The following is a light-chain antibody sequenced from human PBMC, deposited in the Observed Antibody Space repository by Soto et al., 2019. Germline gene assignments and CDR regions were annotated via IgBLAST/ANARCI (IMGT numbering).Light chain of an antibody. CDR1: QSLLHSNGYTY. Sequence: DIVMTQSPLSLPVTPGEPASISCRSSQSLLHSNGYTYLDWYLQKPGQSPQLLIYLGSNRASGVPDRFSGSGSDTHFTLKNSRVEAEDVGVYYCMQALQTPPTFGQGTKVEIK. CDR3: MQALQTPPT. V-gene: IGKV2-28*01. CDR2: LGS. J-gene: IGKJ1*01.